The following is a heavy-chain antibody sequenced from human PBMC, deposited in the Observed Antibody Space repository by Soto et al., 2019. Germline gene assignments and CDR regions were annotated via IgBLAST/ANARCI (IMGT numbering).Heavy chain of an antibody. CDR1: GVSISSGGYY. CDR2: IYYSGST. J-gene: IGHJ4*02. D-gene: IGHD6-13*01. V-gene: IGHV4-31*03. Sequence: PSETLSLTCTVSGVSISSGGYYWSWIRQHPGKGLEWIGYIYYSGSTYYNPSLKSRVTISVDTSKNQFSLKLSSVTAADTAVYYCARSLVSYSSSWYIPHYFDYWGQGTLVTVSS. CDR3: ARSLVSYSSSWYIPHYFDY.